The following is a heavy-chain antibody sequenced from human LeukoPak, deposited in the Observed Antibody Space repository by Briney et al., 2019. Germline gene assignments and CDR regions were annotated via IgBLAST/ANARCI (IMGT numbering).Heavy chain of an antibody. CDR2: IYADDNT. D-gene: IGHD4-17*01. J-gene: IGHJ4*02. Sequence: PGGSLRLSCAASGFIVNTNYMTWVRQAPGRGLEWVSFIYADDNTYYADSVKGRFTISRDISKNAVYLQMNSLRAEDTAVYYCARDSYGDANFDSWGQGTLVTVSS. CDR3: ARDSYGDANFDS. CDR1: GFIVNTNY. V-gene: IGHV3-53*01.